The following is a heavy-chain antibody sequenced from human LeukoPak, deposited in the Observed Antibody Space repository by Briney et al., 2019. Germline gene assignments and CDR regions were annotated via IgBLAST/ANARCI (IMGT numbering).Heavy chain of an antibody. CDR2: ISYSGST. J-gene: IGHJ4*02. CDR3: ASYYYDSSGYFYTFAY. D-gene: IGHD3-22*01. CDR1: GVSISSYY. V-gene: IGHV4-59*01. Sequence: KSSETLSLTCTVSGVSISSYYWSWIRQPPGKGLEWIGCISYSGSTNYNPSLKSRVTISADTSKNQFSLKLSSVTAADTAVYYCASYYYDSSGYFYTFAYWGQGTLVSVSS.